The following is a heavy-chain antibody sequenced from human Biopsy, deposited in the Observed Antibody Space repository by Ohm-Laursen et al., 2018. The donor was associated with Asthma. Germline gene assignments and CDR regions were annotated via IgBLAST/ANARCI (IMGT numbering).Heavy chain of an antibody. V-gene: IGHV3-30*18. CDR2: MSFDGRQT. J-gene: IGHJ6*02. CDR3: ANTLTVASTYGLDV. D-gene: IGHD4-23*01. CDR1: GFSFGSYG. Sequence: SLRLSCSASGFSFGSYGMHWVRQAPGKGLEWVAVMSFDGRQTYYADSVKGRFTISRDNSKNTLYLQMNSLRGEDTAVYYCANTLTVASTYGLDVWGQGTTVTVSS.